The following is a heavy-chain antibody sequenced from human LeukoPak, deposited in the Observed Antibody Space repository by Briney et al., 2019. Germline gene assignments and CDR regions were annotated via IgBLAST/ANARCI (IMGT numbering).Heavy chain of an antibody. CDR1: GDSVSSNSAA. V-gene: IGHV6-1*01. CDR3: ARGVGWFDP. CDR2: TYYRSKWYN. J-gene: IGHJ5*02. Sequence: SQTLSLTCVISGDSVSSNSAAWSWIRQSPSRGLEWLGRTYYRSKWYNDYAVSVKSQIPPNPNTSKSQFSLHLNSVPPEDTAVYYCARGVGWFDPWGQGTLVTVSS.